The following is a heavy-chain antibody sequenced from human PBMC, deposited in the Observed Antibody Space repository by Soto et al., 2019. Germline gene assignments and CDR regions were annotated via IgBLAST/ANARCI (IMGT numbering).Heavy chain of an antibody. CDR2: ISAYNGNT. D-gene: IGHD2-8*01. Sequence: QVQLVQSGAEVKKPGASVKVSCKASGYTFTSYGISWVRQAPGQGLEWMGWISAYNGNTNYAQKLQGRGTMTTDTSTSTAYMELRSLRSDDTAVYYCARDLRGYCTNGVCSALDYWGQGTLVTVSS. J-gene: IGHJ4*02. CDR3: ARDLRGYCTNGVCSALDY. CDR1: GYTFTSYG. V-gene: IGHV1-18*01.